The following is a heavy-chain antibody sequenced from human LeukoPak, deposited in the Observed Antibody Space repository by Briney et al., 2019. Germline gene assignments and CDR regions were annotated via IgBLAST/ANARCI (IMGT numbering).Heavy chain of an antibody. CDR3: ARESSTQYPYYYYYYMDV. V-gene: IGHV4-59*11. CDR1: GGPISSHY. D-gene: IGHD2-2*01. J-gene: IGHJ6*03. CDR2: IYYSGST. Sequence: SETLSLTCTVSGGPISSHYWSWIRQPPGKGLEWIGYIYYSGSTNYNPSLKSRVTISVDTSKNQFSLKLSSVTAADTAVYYCARESSTQYPYYYYYYMDVWGKGTTVTVSS.